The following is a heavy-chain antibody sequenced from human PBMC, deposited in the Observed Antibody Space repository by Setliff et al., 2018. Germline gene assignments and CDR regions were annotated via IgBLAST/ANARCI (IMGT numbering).Heavy chain of an antibody. D-gene: IGHD6-19*01. J-gene: IGHJ6*04. CDR3: ASEYGYSSSMDV. CDR1: GYTFNIYG. CDR2: ISAYKGNT. Sequence: ASVKVSCKASGYTFNIYGISWVRQAPGQGLEWMGWISAYKGNTNYARKFQGRVTMTTDTSTSTAHMELRSLTSDDTAVYYCASEYGYSSSMDVWGNGTTVTVSS. V-gene: IGHV1-18*01.